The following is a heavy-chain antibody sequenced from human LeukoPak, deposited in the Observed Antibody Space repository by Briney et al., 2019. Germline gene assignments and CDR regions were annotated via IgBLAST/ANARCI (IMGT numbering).Heavy chain of an antibody. CDR3: ARGVGFGELLRYFDY. CDR2: IYHSGST. J-gene: IGHJ4*02. Sequence: PSETLSLTCTVSGGSISSYYWSWIRQPPGKGLEWIGYIYHSGSTNYNPSLKSRVTISVDTSKNQFSLKLSSVTAADTAVYYCARGVGFGELLRYFDYWGQGTLVTVSS. D-gene: IGHD3-10*01. V-gene: IGHV4-59*01. CDR1: GGSISSYY.